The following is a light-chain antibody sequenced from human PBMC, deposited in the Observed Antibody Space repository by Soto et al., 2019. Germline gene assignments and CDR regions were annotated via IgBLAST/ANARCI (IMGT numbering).Light chain of an antibody. Sequence: IVMSQSPATLSVSPGERATLSCRASQSVSSNLAWYQQKPGQAPRLLIYGASTRATGIPARFSGSGSGTEFTLTISSLQSEDFAVYYCQQYNNWPRRFGQGTRPAIK. CDR2: GAS. V-gene: IGKV3-15*01. CDR1: QSVSSN. J-gene: IGKJ5*01. CDR3: QQYNNWPRR.